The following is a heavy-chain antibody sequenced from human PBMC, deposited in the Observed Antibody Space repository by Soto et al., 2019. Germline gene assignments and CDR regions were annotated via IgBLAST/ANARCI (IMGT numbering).Heavy chain of an antibody. CDR3: ARDREIVGATSAFDI. CDR2: INPNSGGT. D-gene: IGHD1-26*01. CDR1: GYTFTGYY. J-gene: IGHJ3*02. Sequence: ASVKVSCKASGYTFTGYYMHWVRQAPGQGLEWMGWINPNSGGTNYAQKFQGWVTMTRDTSISTAYMELSRLRSDDTAVYYCARDREIVGATSAFDIWGQGTMVTVSS. V-gene: IGHV1-2*04.